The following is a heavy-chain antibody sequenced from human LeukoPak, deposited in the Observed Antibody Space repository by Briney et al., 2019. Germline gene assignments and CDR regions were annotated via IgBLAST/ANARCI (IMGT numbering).Heavy chain of an antibody. V-gene: IGHV1-18*04. Sequence: ASVKVSCKASGYTFTGYYMHWVRQAPGQGLEWMGWISTYSGNTNYAQNLQGRVTMTTDTSTSTAYMELRSLRSDDTAVYYCARDPTPHNYYESSGPFDYWGQGTLVTVSP. CDR2: ISTYSGNT. CDR1: GYTFTGYY. D-gene: IGHD3-22*01. J-gene: IGHJ4*02. CDR3: ARDPTPHNYYESSGPFDY.